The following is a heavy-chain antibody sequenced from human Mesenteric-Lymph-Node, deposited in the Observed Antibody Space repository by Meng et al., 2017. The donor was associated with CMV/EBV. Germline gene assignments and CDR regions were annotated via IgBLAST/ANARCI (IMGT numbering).Heavy chain of an antibody. V-gene: IGHV4-34*01. CDR3: ARELGYCSGGSCYGGTFEY. J-gene: IGHJ4*02. Sequence: SFSGYYRSWIRQSPGKGLEWIGEINHSGSTNYNPSLKSRVTISVDTSKNQFSLKLSSVTAADTAVYYCARELGYCSGGSCYGGTFEYWGQGTLVTVSS. D-gene: IGHD2-15*01. CDR1: SFSGYY. CDR2: INHSGST.